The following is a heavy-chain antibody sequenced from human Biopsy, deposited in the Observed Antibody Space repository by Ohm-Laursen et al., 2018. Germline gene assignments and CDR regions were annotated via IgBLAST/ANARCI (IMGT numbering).Heavy chain of an antibody. Sequence: ASVKVSCKVSGYTFISYDINWVRQAPGQGLEWMGWMNPYSGSTGYAPKFQGRLSLTRNTSTSTGYMELSSLRSEDTALYYYAIVRRFAFDIWGQGTMVTVSS. CDR1: GYTFISYD. CDR3: AIVRRFAFDI. D-gene: IGHD3-16*02. CDR2: MNPYSGST. J-gene: IGHJ3*02. V-gene: IGHV1-8*01.